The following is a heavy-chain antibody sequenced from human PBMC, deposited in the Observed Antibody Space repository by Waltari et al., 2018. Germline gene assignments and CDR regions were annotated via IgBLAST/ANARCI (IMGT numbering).Heavy chain of an antibody. Sequence: QVQLVESGGGVVQPGRSLRLSCAASGFTFSSYAMHWVRQAPGKGLEWVAVISYDGSNKYYADSVKGRFTISRDNSKNTLYLQMNSLRAEDTAVYYCASPSHTELPLDYWGQGTLVTVSS. CDR1: GFTFSSYA. V-gene: IGHV3-30-3*01. CDR3: ASPSHTELPLDY. J-gene: IGHJ4*02. D-gene: IGHD1-26*01. CDR2: ISYDGSNK.